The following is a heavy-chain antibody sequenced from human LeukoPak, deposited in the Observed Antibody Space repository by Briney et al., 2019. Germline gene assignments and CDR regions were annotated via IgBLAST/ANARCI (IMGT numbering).Heavy chain of an antibody. CDR1: GGTFHSYV. V-gene: IGHV1-69*05. Sequence: SVKVSCKASGGTFHSYVINWVRQAPGQGLEWMGQIIPIYGTGSNAQKFQGRVTITTDESTAYMELSSLTSEDTAVYYCAREDYSSGYYAFEMWGQGTMVTVSS. J-gene: IGHJ3*02. CDR2: IIPIYGTG. D-gene: IGHD5-12*01. CDR3: AREDYSSGYYAFEM.